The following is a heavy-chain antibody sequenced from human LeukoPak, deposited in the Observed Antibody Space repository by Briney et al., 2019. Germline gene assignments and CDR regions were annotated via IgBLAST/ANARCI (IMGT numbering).Heavy chain of an antibody. CDR2: ISGSGGNT. CDR1: GFTFSNYA. D-gene: IGHD5-12*01. J-gene: IGHJ4*02. Sequence: PGGSLILSCAASGFTFSNYAMSWVRQAPGKGLEWVSGISGSGGNTYYADSVKGRFTISRDNAKNTLYLQMKSLRAEDTAVYYCAKGSATNSGYLGVYWGQGTLVTVSS. V-gene: IGHV3-23*01. CDR3: AKGSATNSGYLGVY.